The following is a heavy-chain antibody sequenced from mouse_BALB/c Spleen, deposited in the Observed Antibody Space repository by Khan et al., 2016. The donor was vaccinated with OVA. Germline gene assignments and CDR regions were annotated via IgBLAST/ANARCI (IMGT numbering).Heavy chain of an antibody. D-gene: IGHD2-4*01. Sequence: QVQLKQSGPGLVQPSQSLSITCTVSGFSLTSYGIHWVRQSPGKGLEWLGVIWSGGSTDYDAAFISRLSISKDNSKSQVFFKMNSLQGNDTAIYYCARNYDYDEGLVYWGQGILVTVSA. CDR3: ARNYDYDEGLVY. J-gene: IGHJ3*01. V-gene: IGHV2-2*02. CDR2: IWSGGST. CDR1: GFSLTSYG.